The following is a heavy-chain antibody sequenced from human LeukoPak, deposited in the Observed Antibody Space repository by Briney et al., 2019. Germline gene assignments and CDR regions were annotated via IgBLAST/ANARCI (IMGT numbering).Heavy chain of an antibody. CDR3: ANLNHDAFDI. CDR1: GGSFSGYY. CDR2: INHSGST. V-gene: IGHV4-34*01. J-gene: IGHJ3*02. D-gene: IGHD1-14*01. Sequence: SETLSLTCAVYGGSFSGYYWSWIRQPPGKGLEWIGEINHSGSTNYNPSLKSRVTISVDTSKNQFSLKLSSVTAADTAVYYCANLNHDAFDIWGQGTMVTVSS.